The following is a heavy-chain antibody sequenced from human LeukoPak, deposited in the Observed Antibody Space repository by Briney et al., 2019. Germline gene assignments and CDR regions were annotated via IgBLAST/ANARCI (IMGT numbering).Heavy chain of an antibody. V-gene: IGHV4-59*07. J-gene: IGHJ4*02. D-gene: IGHD1-1*01. CDR3: ARVGDWNDLVY. CDR1: GGSLSPYY. Sequence: SDTLSLTCTVSGGSLSPYYWSWIRQAPGKGLQWIGYILYNGRTTNYNPSLKSRATILVDTSNNQFSLKLNSVTAADTAVYYCARVGDWNDLVYWGQGILVTVSS. CDR2: ILYNGRTT.